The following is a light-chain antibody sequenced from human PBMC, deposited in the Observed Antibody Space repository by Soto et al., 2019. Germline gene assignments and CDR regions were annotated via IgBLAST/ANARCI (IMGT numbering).Light chain of an antibody. CDR3: LQYSTWPPLYT. V-gene: IGKV3-15*01. CDR2: DAS. Sequence: EIVMTQSPATLSVSLGERVTLSCRDSQSVSSYLAWHKQKPGQAPRLLISDASTRATDIPDRFSGSGSGTDFTLTISSLQSTDLAVYYCLQYSTWPPLYTFGQGTKLEIK. J-gene: IGKJ2*01. CDR1: QSVSSY.